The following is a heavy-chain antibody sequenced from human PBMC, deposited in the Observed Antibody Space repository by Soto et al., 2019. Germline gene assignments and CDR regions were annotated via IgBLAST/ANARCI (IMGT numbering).Heavy chain of an antibody. CDR3: ARVDQAVTTWPLFAY. Sequence: QLQLQESGSGLVKPSQTLSLTCAVSGGSISSGGYSWSWIRQPQGKGLEWIGYIYNSGSTYYNPSLKSRVTISVDRSKNQFSLKLSSVTAADTAVYYCARVDQAVTTWPLFAYWGQGTLVTVSS. CDR1: GGSISSGGYS. J-gene: IGHJ4*02. V-gene: IGHV4-30-2*01. CDR2: IYNSGST. D-gene: IGHD4-17*01.